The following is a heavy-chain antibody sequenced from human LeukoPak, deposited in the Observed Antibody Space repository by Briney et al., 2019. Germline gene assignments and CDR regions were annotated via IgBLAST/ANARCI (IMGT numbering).Heavy chain of an antibody. CDR2: IYTSGST. J-gene: IGHJ4*02. D-gene: IGHD5-18*01. CDR1: GGSISSYY. Sequence: TSETLSLTCTVSGGSISSYYWSWIRQPAGKGLERIGRIYTSGSTNYNPSLKSRVTMSVDTSKNQFSLKLSSVTAADTAVYYCARGDSYGYVDYFDYWGQGTLVTVSS. V-gene: IGHV4-4*07. CDR3: ARGDSYGYVDYFDY.